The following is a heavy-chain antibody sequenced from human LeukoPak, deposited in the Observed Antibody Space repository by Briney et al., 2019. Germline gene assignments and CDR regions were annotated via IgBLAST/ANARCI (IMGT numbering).Heavy chain of an antibody. J-gene: IGHJ3*02. CDR3: ARVRNYPDAFDI. CDR1: GGSISSYY. D-gene: IGHD5-24*01. V-gene: IGHV4-59*01. Sequence: PSETLSLTCTVSGGSISSYYWSWIRQPPGKGLEWIGYIYDTGSTKYNPSLKSRLTISLHTSRNQFSLNLSSLTAADTAIYYCARVRNYPDAFDIWGQGTMVTVSS. CDR2: IYDTGST.